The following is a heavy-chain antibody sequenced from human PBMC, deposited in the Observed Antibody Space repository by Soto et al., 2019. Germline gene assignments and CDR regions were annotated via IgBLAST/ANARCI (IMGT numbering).Heavy chain of an antibody. J-gene: IGHJ1*01. D-gene: IGHD5-18*01. V-gene: IGHV1-69*06. CDR2: VISASGSV. Sequence: QVQVGQSGVEVKKPGPSVKISGKAFGRIFSGFPTPWCRQFPGQGLEWMGGVISASGSVTYAPKFQGRVTMTEVNSAGIGYMELTSLTSEDTAIYYCARVGSRDAYNYVLDQWGPGTMVTVSS. CDR1: GRIFSGFP. CDR3: ARVGSRDAYNYVLDQ.